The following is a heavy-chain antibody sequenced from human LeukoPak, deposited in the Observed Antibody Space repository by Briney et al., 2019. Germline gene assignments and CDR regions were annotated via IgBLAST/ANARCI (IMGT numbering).Heavy chain of an antibody. V-gene: IGHV3-23*01. CDR2: ISGSGANT. D-gene: IGHD1-26*01. CDR3: AKSGGGGYHYYYYHMDA. Sequence: GGSLRLSCAASGFSFSNYAMNWARLAPGKGLEWVASISGSGANTYFADSVNGRVTISRDNSKDTLYLQINSLRLEDAAAYFCAKSGGGGYHYYYYHMDAWGKGTTVTVSS. CDR1: GFSFSNYA. J-gene: IGHJ6*03.